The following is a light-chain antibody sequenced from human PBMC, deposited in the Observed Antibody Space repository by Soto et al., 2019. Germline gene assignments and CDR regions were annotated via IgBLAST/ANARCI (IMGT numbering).Light chain of an antibody. CDR2: EVS. J-gene: IGLJ1*01. V-gene: IGLV2-14*01. Sequence: QSVLTQPASVSGSPGQSITISCTGTSSDVGGYDYVSWYQQHPGKAPKLMISEVSNRPSGVSNRFSGSKSGNTASLTISGLQAEDEADYYCSSYPTSGTRVVGPGTKVTVL. CDR3: SSYPTSGTRV. CDR1: SSDVGGYDY.